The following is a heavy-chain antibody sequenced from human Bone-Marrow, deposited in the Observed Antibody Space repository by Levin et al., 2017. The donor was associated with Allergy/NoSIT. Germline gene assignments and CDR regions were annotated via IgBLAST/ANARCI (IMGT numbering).Heavy chain of an antibody. CDR1: GGSISSYY. CDR3: AWFRGGQGGDLAFDI. J-gene: IGHJ3*02. Sequence: PSETLSLTCTVSGGSISSYYWSWIRQPPGKGLEWIGYIYYSGSTNYNPSLKSRVTISVDTSKNQFSLKLSSVTAADTAVYYCAWFRGGQGGDLAFDIWGQGTMVTVSS. V-gene: IGHV4-59*01. D-gene: IGHD3-10*01. CDR2: IYYSGST.